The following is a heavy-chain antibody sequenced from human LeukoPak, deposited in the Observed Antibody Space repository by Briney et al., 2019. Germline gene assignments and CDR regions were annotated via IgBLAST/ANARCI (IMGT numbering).Heavy chain of an antibody. CDR3: ARENGYNYDY. CDR2: ISYTGST. J-gene: IGHJ4*02. D-gene: IGHD5-24*01. CDR1: GVSISSYY. Sequence: SETLSLTCTVSGVSISSYYWSWIRQPPGRGLWWVGSISYTGSTNYNPSLKSRVTISVDTSKSQVSLPLSSLTAAETAVYYCARENGYNYDYWGQGSLATVSS. V-gene: IGHV4-59*01.